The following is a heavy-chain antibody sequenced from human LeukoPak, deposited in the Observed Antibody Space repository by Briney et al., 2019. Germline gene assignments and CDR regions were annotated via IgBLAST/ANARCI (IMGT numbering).Heavy chain of an antibody. CDR3: ERDAGYEAFDY. J-gene: IGHJ4*02. V-gene: IGHV3-30-3*01. Sequence: GGSLRLSCAASGFTFSSYAMHWVRQAPGKGLEWVAFISYDGSNKYYADSVKGRFTISRENSKNTLYLQMNSLRAEDTAVYYCERDAGYEAFDYWGQGTLVTVSS. D-gene: IGHD5-12*01. CDR1: GFTFSSYA. CDR2: ISYDGSNK.